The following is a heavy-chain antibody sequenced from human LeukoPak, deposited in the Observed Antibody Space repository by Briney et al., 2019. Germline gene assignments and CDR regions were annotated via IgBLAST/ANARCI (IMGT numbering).Heavy chain of an antibody. V-gene: IGHV4-59*13. Sequence: SETLSLTCTVSGGSISNYYWSWIRQPPGNGLEWIGYIYSSGSATYIPSLKSRVTMSVDKSKNQFSLRLSSVTAADTAVYYCAREVGGAAFDYWGQGTLVTVSS. CDR3: AREVGGAAFDY. CDR2: IYSSGSA. J-gene: IGHJ4*02. D-gene: IGHD2-15*01. CDR1: GGSISNYY.